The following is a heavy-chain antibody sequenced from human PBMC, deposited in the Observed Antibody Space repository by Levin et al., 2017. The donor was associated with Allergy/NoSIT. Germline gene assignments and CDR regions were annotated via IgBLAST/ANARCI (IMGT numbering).Heavy chain of an antibody. V-gene: IGHV5-51*01. CDR1: GYSFTSYW. Sequence: GESLKISCKGSGYSFTSYWIGWVRQMPGKGLEWMGIIYPGDSDTRYSPAFQGQVTISADKSISTAYLQWSSLKASDTAMYYCARQASGYDRTHAFDIWGQGTMVTVSS. CDR2: IYPGDSDT. D-gene: IGHD5-12*01. J-gene: IGHJ3*02. CDR3: ARQASGYDRTHAFDI.